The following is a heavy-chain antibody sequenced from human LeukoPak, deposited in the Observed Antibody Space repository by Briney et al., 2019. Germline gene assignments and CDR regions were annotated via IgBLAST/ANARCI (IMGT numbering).Heavy chain of an antibody. J-gene: IGHJ4*02. CDR1: GFTFGDYA. CDR3: TRTVGATSGYFDY. V-gene: IGHV3-49*04. D-gene: IGHD1-26*01. CDR2: IRSKAYGGTT. Sequence: GRSLRLSCTASGFTFGDYAMSWVRQAPGKGLEWVGFIRSKAYGGTTEYAASVKGRFTISRDDCKSIAYLQMNSLKTEDTAVYYCTRTVGATSGYFDYWGQGTLVTVSS.